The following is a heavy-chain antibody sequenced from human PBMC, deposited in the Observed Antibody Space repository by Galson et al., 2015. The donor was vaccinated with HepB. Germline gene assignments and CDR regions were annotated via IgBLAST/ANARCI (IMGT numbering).Heavy chain of an antibody. D-gene: IGHD5-12*01. CDR3: ARGPEAGYSGYSAFDI. J-gene: IGHJ3*02. V-gene: IGHV1-3*01. Sequence: SVKVSCKASGYTFTSYAIHWVRQAPGQRLEWMGWINAGNGNTKYSQKFQGRVTITRDTSASTAYMELSSLRSEDTTVYYCARGPEAGYSGYSAFDIWGQGTIVAVSS. CDR1: GYTFTSYA. CDR2: INAGNGNT.